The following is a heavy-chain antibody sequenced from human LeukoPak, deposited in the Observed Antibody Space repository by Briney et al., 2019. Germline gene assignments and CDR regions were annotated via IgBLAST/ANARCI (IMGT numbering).Heavy chain of an antibody. D-gene: IGHD2-2*01. V-gene: IGHV1-18*01. CDR2: ISAYNGNT. CDR1: GYTFTSYG. Sequence: GASVKVSCKASGYTFTSYGISWVRQAPGQGLEWMGWISAYNGNTNYAQKLQGRVTMTTDTSTSTAYMELRSLRSDDTAVYYCAREVVGYCSSSSCYDLDYWGQGTLVTVSS. J-gene: IGHJ4*02. CDR3: AREVVGYCSSSSCYDLDY.